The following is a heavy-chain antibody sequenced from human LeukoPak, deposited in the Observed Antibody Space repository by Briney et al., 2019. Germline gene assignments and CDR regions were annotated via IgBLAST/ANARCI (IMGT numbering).Heavy chain of an antibody. D-gene: IGHD3-22*01. J-gene: IGHJ3*02. CDR1: GSSFTSHA. CDR2: ISGMGGST. V-gene: IGHV3-23*01. CDR3: ARGGGYYDRTKNAFDI. Sequence: GGSLRPACAPAGSSFTSHAMGWVRHAPGRGRGWVSAISGMGGSTYHAESMKGRFTISRDNSKNTLYLQMNSLRAEDTAVYYCARGGGYYDRTKNAFDIWGQGTMVTVSS.